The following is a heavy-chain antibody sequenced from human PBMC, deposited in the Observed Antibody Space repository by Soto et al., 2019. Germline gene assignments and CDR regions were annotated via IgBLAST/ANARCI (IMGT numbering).Heavy chain of an antibody. V-gene: IGHV4-59*01. Sequence: SETLSLTCTVSGASITSYYWTWIRQPPGKGLEWIWNIHHSGSSNQKSSLKSRVSISLDTSKNQFSPKLSSVTAADTAVFYCACERWACGGGSCYGDFDHWGQGTLVTVSS. CDR1: GASITSYY. CDR2: IHHSGSS. J-gene: IGHJ4*02. D-gene: IGHD2-15*01. CDR3: ACERWACGGGSCYGDFDH.